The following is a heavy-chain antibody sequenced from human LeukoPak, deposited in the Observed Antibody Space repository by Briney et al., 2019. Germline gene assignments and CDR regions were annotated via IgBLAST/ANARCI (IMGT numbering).Heavy chain of an antibody. J-gene: IGHJ4*02. Sequence: QSGGSLRLSCAASGFTFNIYGMHWVRQAPGKGLEWVAGISYDEMYQYYADSVKGRFTISRDNSKNTLFLQMNSLRAEDTAIYYCAKDRDYYGSGSDYWGQGTLVTVSS. V-gene: IGHV3-30*18. CDR1: GFTFNIYG. D-gene: IGHD3-10*01. CDR2: ISYDEMYQ. CDR3: AKDRDYYGSGSDY.